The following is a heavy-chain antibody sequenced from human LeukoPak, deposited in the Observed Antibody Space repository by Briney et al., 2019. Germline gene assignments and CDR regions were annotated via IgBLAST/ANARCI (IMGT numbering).Heavy chain of an antibody. CDR1: GYTFTGYY. V-gene: IGHV1-2*02. J-gene: IGHJ6*03. Sequence: GASVKVSCKASGYTFTGYYMRWVRQAPGQGLEWMGWINPNSGGTNYAQKFQGRVTMTRDTSISTAYMELSRLRSDDTAVYYCARVRYNWNDVGYMDVWGKGTTVTVSS. CDR3: ARVRYNWNDVGYMDV. D-gene: IGHD1-1*01. CDR2: INPNSGGT.